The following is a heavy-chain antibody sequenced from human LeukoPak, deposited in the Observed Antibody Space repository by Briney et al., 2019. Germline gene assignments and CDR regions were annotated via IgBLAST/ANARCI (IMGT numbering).Heavy chain of an antibody. J-gene: IGHJ4*02. Sequence: SEALSLTCTVSGGSISSYYWSWIRQPPGKGLEWIGYIYYSGSTNYNPSLKSRVTISVDTSKNQFSLKLSSVTAADTAVYYCAAHNLISSGWYVHWGQGTLVTVSS. CDR2: IYYSGST. CDR3: AAHNLISSGWYVH. D-gene: IGHD6-19*01. V-gene: IGHV4-59*01. CDR1: GGSISSYY.